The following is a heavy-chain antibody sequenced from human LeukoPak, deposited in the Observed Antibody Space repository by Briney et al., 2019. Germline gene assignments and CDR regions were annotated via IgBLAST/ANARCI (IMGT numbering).Heavy chain of an antibody. J-gene: IGHJ4*02. V-gene: IGHV1-18*01. CDR2: TSAHNDDT. CDR3: ARDWDSRNDYFDP. D-gene: IGHD1-1*01. CDR1: GFTFTSYG. Sequence: ASLKLSCKASGFTFTSYGISWVRQAPGQGLEWMGWTSAHNDDTNYAETLQGRLTMTTDISTSTAYMELTSLRSDDTAVYYCARDWDSRNDYFDPWGQGTLVIVSS.